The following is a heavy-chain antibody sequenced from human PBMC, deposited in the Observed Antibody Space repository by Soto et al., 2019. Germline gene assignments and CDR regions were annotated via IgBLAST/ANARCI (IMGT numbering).Heavy chain of an antibody. D-gene: IGHD2-2*02. CDR3: ARDRYCSSTSCYTPLDY. V-gene: IGHV1-18*01. CDR1: GYTFTSHG. Sequence: ASVKVSCKASGYTFTSHGISWVRQAPGQGLEWMGWISAYNGNTNYAQKLQGRVTMTTDTSTSTAYMELRSLRSDDTAVYYCARDRYCSSTSCYTPLDYWGQGTLVTVSS. CDR2: ISAYNGNT. J-gene: IGHJ4*02.